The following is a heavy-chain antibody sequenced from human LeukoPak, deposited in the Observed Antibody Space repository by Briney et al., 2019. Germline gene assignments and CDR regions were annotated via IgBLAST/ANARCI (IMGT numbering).Heavy chain of an antibody. CDR1: GFTFSDYY. CDR2: ISSSGSTI. V-gene: IGHV3-11*01. D-gene: IGHD4-17*01. J-gene: IGHJ4*02. Sequence: GSLRPSCAASGFTFSDYYMSWLRQAPGKGLEWVSYISSSGSTIYYTDSVKGRFTISRDNAKNSLYLQMNSLRAEDTAVYYCEGGDYGDYDYWGQGTLVTVSS. CDR3: EGGDYGDYDY.